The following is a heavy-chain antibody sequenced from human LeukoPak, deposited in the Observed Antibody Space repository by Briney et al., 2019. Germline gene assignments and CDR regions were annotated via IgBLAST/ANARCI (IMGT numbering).Heavy chain of an antibody. Sequence: GALRLSCAASGFALSRYWMSWVRQAPGKGLEWVANIKQDGSEISYVDSVKGRFTISRDNAKDSMFLQMNSLRAEDTAVYYCARADYGGNLFFDYWGQGALVTVSS. D-gene: IGHD4-23*01. CDR2: IKQDGSEI. CDR3: ARADYGGNLFFDY. CDR1: GFALSRYW. V-gene: IGHV3-7*04. J-gene: IGHJ4*02.